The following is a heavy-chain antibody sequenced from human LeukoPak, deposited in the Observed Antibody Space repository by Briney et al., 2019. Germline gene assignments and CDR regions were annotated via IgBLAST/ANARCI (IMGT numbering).Heavy chain of an antibody. CDR1: GFTFSSYA. V-gene: IGHV3-23*01. Sequence: GGSLRLSCAASGFTFSSYAMSWVRQAPGKGLEWVSAISGSGGSTYYADSVKGRFTISRDNSKNTLYLQMNSLRAEDTAVYYCAKTTRYYGSGSYSWYFDYWGQGTLVTVSS. CDR3: AKTTRYYGSGSYSWYFDY. J-gene: IGHJ4*02. D-gene: IGHD3-10*01. CDR2: ISGSGGST.